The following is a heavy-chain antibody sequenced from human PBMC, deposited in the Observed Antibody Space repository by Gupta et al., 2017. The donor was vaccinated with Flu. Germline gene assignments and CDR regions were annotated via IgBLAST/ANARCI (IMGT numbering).Heavy chain of an antibody. J-gene: IGHJ4*02. CDR3: ARGPTYGIRADFFDH. V-gene: IGHV3-7*04. CDR1: GFTVSSHW. Sequence: EVQLMESGGGLVQPGGSLTISCEVFGFTVSSHWMNWVRQGPGRGLEWVASLKYNGIERYYGEAAKGRFTISRDDARNLLSLQMNSLTDDDTAVYYCARGPTYGIRADFFDHWGQGTLVTVSS. D-gene: IGHD3-9*01. CDR2: LKYNGIER.